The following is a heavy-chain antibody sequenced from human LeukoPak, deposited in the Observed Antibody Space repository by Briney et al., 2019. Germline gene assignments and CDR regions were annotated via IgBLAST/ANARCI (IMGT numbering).Heavy chain of an antibody. Sequence: GGSLRLSCAASGLTFSDHYMDGVRQAPGKGLEWVGRTRNKPNNYTTEYAASVKGRFTISRDDSKNSLYLQMNSLKTEDTAVYYCARDSYCSGGTCYFHFDYWGQGTLVTVSS. CDR2: TRNKPNNYTT. V-gene: IGHV3-72*01. CDR1: GLTFSDHY. D-gene: IGHD2-15*01. CDR3: ARDSYCSGGTCYFHFDY. J-gene: IGHJ4*02.